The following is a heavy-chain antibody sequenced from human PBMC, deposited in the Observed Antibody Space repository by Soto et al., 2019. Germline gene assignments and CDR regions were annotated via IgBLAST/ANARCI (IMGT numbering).Heavy chain of an antibody. D-gene: IGHD1-26*01. CDR2: IYYSGST. J-gene: IGHJ5*02. CDR1: GGSISSGGYY. Sequence: QVQLQESGPGLVKPSQTLSLTCTVSGGSISSGGYYWSWIRQHPGKGLEWIGYIYYSGSTYYNPSLKRRVTRSVDTSKNQFALKLSAVAAADTAVYYCAREVGATGGWFDPWGQGTLVTVSS. CDR3: AREVGATGGWFDP. V-gene: IGHV4-31*03.